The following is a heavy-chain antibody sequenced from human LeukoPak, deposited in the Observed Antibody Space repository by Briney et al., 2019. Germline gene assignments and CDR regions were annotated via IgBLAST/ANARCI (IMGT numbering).Heavy chain of an antibody. V-gene: IGHV5-10-1*01. D-gene: IGHD2-2*01. CDR3: ARLRDCSSTSCYRVYYYGMDV. CDR2: IDPSDSYT. J-gene: IGHJ6*04. Sequence: GESLKISCKGSGYSFTSYWISWVRQMPGKGLEWMGRIDPSDSYTNYSPSFQGHVTISADKSISTAYLQWSSLKASDTAMYYCARLRDCSSTSCYRVYYYGMDVWGKGTTVTVSS. CDR1: GYSFTSYW.